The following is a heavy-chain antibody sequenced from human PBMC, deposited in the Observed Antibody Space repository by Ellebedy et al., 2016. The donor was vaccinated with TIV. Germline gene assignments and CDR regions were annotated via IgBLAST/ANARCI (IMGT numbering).Heavy chain of an antibody. D-gene: IGHD4-17*01. CDR3: ASSDGDYSYVGGFYFGL. J-gene: IGHJ2*01. CDR2: IWHSGAT. V-gene: IGHV4-4*02. Sequence: SETLSLTXTVSGDSITSHHWWRWVRQPPGGGLEYIGEIWHSGATQFNPSLKSRVTLSVDNSENQFSLTLTSVTAADTAMYYCASSDGDYSYVGGFYFGLWGRGTLVTVSS. CDR1: GDSITSHHW.